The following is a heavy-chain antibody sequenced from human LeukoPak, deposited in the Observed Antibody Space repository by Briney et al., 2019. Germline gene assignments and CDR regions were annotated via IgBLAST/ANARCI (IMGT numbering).Heavy chain of an antibody. CDR2: IRYDGSNK. CDR1: GFTFSSYG. J-gene: IGHJ3*02. D-gene: IGHD1-26*01. Sequence: PGGSLRLSCAASGFTFSSYGMHWVRQAPGKGLEWVAFIRYDGSNKYYADSVKGRFTISRDNAKNSLYLQMNSLRAEDTAVYYCARDLEWELLRSDAFDIWGQGTMVTVSS. V-gene: IGHV3-30*02. CDR3: ARDLEWELLRSDAFDI.